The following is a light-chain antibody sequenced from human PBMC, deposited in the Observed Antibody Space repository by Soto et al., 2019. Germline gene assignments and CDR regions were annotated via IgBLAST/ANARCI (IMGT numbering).Light chain of an antibody. Sequence: EIEMTQSPATLSVSPGEEATLSCRASQSISGTLAWYQQKPGQAPRLLIYGASTRATSFPARFSGSGSGTDFTLTISSLQSEDFAVYYCQQYNNWPWTFGQGTKVDIK. CDR1: QSISGT. J-gene: IGKJ1*01. CDR3: QQYNNWPWT. CDR2: GAS. V-gene: IGKV3-15*01.